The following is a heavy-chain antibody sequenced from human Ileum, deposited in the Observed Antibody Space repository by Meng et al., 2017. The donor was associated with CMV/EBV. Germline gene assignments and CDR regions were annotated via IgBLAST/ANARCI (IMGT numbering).Heavy chain of an antibody. CDR3: VREDGVVASRGNRLDP. V-gene: IGHV3-74*01. Sequence: GESLKISCAASGFAFSGYWMHWARQAPGKGLVWVSRINHDGTSTIYADSVKGRFTISRDNAKNTLYLQMNTLRAEDTAVYYCVREDGVVASRGNRLDPWGQGTLVTVSS. D-gene: IGHD3-3*01. CDR2: INHDGTST. CDR1: GFAFSGYW. J-gene: IGHJ5*02.